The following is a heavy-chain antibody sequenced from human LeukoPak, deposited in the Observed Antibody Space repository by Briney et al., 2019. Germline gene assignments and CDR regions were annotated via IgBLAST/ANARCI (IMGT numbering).Heavy chain of an antibody. CDR1: GYTFTSYG. CDR2: ISAYNGNT. D-gene: IGHD3-9*01. V-gene: IGHV1-18*01. J-gene: IGHJ3*02. Sequence: ASVKVSCKASGYTFTSYGISWVRQAPGQGLEWMGWISAYNGNTHYAQKLQGRVTMTTDTSTSTVYMELRSLRSDDTAVYYCARTQEYFDWLFGGAFDIWGQGTMVTVSS. CDR3: ARTQEYFDWLFGGAFDI.